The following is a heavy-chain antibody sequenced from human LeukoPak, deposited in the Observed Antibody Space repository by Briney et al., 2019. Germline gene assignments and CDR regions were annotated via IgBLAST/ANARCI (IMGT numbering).Heavy chain of an antibody. D-gene: IGHD6-13*01. CDR1: GGSISSYY. J-gene: IGHJ4*02. Sequence: PSETLSLTCTVSGGSISSYYWSWIRQPAGKGLEWIGRIYTSGSTNYNPSLKSRVTISVDTSKSQFSLKLSSVTAADTAVYYCARGLVLAGSSWSDYWGQGTLVTVSS. CDR2: IYTSGST. CDR3: ARGLVLAGSSWSDY. V-gene: IGHV4-4*07.